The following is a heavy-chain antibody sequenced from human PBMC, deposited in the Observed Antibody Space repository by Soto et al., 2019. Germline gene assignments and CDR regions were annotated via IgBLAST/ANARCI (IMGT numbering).Heavy chain of an antibody. V-gene: IGHV3-64D*06. CDR1: GFTFSDFA. CDR3: VKPRIAVRTLMSYYHGMDV. J-gene: IGHJ6*02. CDR2: ISTDGGSS. Sequence: GGSLRLSCSASGFTFSDFAMHWVRQTPGKGLEYVSAISTDGGSSYSVDSVRGRFTISRDNSKNTLYLQMTSLRPDDTGVYYCVKPRIAVRTLMSYYHGMDVWRLGTTVAVCS. D-gene: IGHD3-10*01.